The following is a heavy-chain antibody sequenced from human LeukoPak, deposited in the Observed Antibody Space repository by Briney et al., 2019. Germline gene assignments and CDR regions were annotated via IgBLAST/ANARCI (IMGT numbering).Heavy chain of an antibody. CDR3: AKSLGATFDP. J-gene: IGHJ5*02. CDR2: IYYSGST. V-gene: IGHV4-59*01. CDR1: GGAISSYY. Sequence: PSETLSLTCTVSGGAISSYYWSWIRQPPGKGLEWIGYIYYSGSTNCNPSLKSRVTISVDTSKNQFSLKLSSVTAADTAVYYCAKSLGATFDPWGQGTLVTVSP. D-gene: IGHD1-26*01.